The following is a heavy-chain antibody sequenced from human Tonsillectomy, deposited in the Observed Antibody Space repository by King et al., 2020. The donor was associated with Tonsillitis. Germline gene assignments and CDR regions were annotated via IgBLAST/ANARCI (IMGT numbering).Heavy chain of an antibody. D-gene: IGHD3/OR15-3a*01. CDR3: ARNVTQGTGWVFAFDP. J-gene: IGHJ5*02. Sequence: VQLVESGGGVVQPGRSLRLSCAASGFTFSSHAMHWVRQAPGKGLEWVAVISYDGSNKYYADTVKGRFTISRDNSKNTLYLQMNSLRAEDTAVYYCARNVTQGTGWVFAFDPWGQGSLVTVCS. V-gene: IGHV3-30-3*01. CDR1: GFTFSSHA. CDR2: ISYDGSNK.